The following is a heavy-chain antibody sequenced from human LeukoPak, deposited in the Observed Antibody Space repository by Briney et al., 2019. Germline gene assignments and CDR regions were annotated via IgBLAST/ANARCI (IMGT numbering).Heavy chain of an antibody. V-gene: IGHV1-69*05. Sequence: ASVKVSCKASGGTFSSYAISWVRQAPGQGLEWMGGIIPIFGTANYAQKFQGRVTITTDESTSTAYMELSSLRSEDTAVYYCARRFCSSTSCFGNWFDPWGQGTLVTVSS. D-gene: IGHD2-2*01. CDR3: ARRFCSSTSCFGNWFDP. J-gene: IGHJ5*02. CDR1: GGTFSSYA. CDR2: IIPIFGTA.